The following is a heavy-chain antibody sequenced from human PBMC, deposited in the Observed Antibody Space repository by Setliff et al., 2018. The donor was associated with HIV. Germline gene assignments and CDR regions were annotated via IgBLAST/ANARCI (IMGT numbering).Heavy chain of an antibody. V-gene: IGHV4-38-2*02. CDR1: GDFISSDYY. J-gene: IGHJ4*02. CDR3: ARRPYYFDS. CDR2: IYHSGST. D-gene: IGHD6-6*01. Sequence: SETLSLTCTVSGDFISSDYYWGWIRQVPGKGLEWIGEIYHSGSTIYNPSLKSRVTISVDTSKNQFSLKLSSVTAADTAVYYCARRPYYFDSWGQGTLVTVSS.